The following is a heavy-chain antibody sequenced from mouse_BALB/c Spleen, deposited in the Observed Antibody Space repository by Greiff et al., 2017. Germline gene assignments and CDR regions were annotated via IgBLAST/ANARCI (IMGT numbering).Heavy chain of an antibody. CDR3: ARREGYYDYDDAMDY. D-gene: IGHD2-4*01. J-gene: IGHJ4*01. CDR2: ISNGGGST. CDR1: GFTFSSYT. V-gene: IGHV5-12-2*01. Sequence: EVQVVESGGGLVQPGGSLKLSCAASGFTFSSYTMSWVRQTPEKRLEWVAYISNGGGSTYYPDTVKGRFTISRDNAKNTLYLQMSSLKSEDTAMYYCARREGYYDYDDAMDYWGQGTSVTVSS.